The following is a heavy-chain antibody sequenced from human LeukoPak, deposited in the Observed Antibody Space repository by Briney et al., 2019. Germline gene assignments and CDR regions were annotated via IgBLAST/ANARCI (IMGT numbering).Heavy chain of an antibody. CDR3: ARGTSYWTYYFDY. CDR2: IYPGDSDT. V-gene: IGHV5-51*01. J-gene: IGHJ4*02. CDR1: GYSFTSDW. Sequence: GESLQISCKGSGYSFTSDWIGWVRQMPGKGLEWMGIIYPGDSDTRYSPSFQGQVTISADKSISTAYLQWSSLKASDAAIYYCARGTSYWTYYFDYWGQGTLVTVSS. D-gene: IGHD1-26*01.